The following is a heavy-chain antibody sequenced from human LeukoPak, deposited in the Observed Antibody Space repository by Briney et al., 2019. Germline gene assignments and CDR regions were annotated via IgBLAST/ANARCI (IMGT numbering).Heavy chain of an antibody. J-gene: IGHJ3*02. CDR3: ARERPYYYDSSGYSTAAFDI. V-gene: IGHV4-30-4*01. CDR1: GGSISSGDSY. Sequence: PSQTLSLTCTVSGGSISSGDSYWSWIRQPPGKGLEWIGYIYYSGSTYYNPSLKSRVTISVDTSKNQFSLKLSSVTAADTAVYYCARERPYYYDSSGYSTAAFDIWGQGTMVTVSS. CDR2: IYYSGST. D-gene: IGHD3-22*01.